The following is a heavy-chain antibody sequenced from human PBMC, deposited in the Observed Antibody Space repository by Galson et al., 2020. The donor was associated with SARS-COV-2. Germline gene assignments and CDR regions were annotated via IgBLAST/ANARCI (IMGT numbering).Heavy chain of an antibody. CDR3: TRNVVGATIGGYFDL. CDR2: IRSKANSYAP. Sequence: GGSLRLSCAGSGFTFSGSAMHWVRQASGKGLEWVGLIRSKANSYAPAYAASVKGRFTISRDDSKNTAYLQMNRLKTEDTAVYYCTRNVVGATIGGYFDLWGRGTLVTVSS. J-gene: IGHJ2*01. CDR1: GFTFSGSA. D-gene: IGHD1-26*01. V-gene: IGHV3-73*01.